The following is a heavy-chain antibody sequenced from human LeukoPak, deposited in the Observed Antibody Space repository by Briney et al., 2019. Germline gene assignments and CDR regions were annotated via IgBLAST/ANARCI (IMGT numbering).Heavy chain of an antibody. Sequence: PSETLSLTCAVSGGSISSGGYSWSWIRQPPGKGLEWIGYIYYSGSTYYNPSLESRVTMSVDTSKNQFSLKLTSVTAADTAVYFCARGLSAAYDYNWFDSWGQGTLVTVSS. CDR3: ARGLSAAYDYNWFDS. V-gene: IGHV4-30-4*07. CDR2: IYYSGST. D-gene: IGHD5-12*01. J-gene: IGHJ5*01. CDR1: GGSISSGGYS.